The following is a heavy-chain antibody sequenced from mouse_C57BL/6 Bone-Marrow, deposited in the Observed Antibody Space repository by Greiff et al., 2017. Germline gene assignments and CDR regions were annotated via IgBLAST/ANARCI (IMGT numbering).Heavy chain of an antibody. Sequence: VQLQQSGAELVRPGTSVKLSCKASGYTFTSYWMHWVKQRPGQGLEWIGVIDPSDSYTNYNQKFKGKATLTVDTSSSTAYMQLSSLTSEDSAVYYCARGAVAYWGQGTTLTVSS. CDR3: ARGAVAY. D-gene: IGHD3-3*01. CDR1: GYTFTSYW. V-gene: IGHV1-59*01. J-gene: IGHJ2*01. CDR2: IDPSDSYT.